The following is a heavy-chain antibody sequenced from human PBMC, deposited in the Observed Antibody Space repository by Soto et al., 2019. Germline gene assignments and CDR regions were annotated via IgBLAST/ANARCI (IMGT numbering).Heavy chain of an antibody. CDR3: AKDNGSGCDWLRVGDASDI. D-gene: IGHD5-12*01. CDR1: GYTFASYT. V-gene: IGHV1-3*01. Sequence: ASVKVSCKASGYTFASYTIHWVRQAPGQRLEWMGWVNAGNGNTKYSQKLQGRVTITRDTSASTAYMELSSLRSEDTAVYYCAKDNGSGCDWLRVGDASDIWGQGTMVTVS. J-gene: IGHJ3*02. CDR2: VNAGNGNT.